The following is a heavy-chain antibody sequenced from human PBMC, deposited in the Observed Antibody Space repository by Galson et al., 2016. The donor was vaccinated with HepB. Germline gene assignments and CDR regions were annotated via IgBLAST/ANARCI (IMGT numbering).Heavy chain of an antibody. D-gene: IGHD3-10*01. CDR3: ARRPFMVRGVIYAFDI. J-gene: IGHJ3*02. V-gene: IGHV4-31*03. CDR1: GGSISSGGYY. Sequence: TLSLTCTVSGGSISSGGYYWSWIRQHPGKGLEWIGYIYYSGITHYNPSLKSRVTISVDTSKNQFSLKLSSVTAADTAVYYCARRPFMVRGVIYAFDIWGQGTMVTVSS. CDR2: IYYSGIT.